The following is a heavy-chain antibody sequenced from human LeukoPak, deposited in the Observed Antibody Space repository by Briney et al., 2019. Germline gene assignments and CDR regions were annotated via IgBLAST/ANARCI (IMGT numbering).Heavy chain of an antibody. CDR2: ISGSGGST. J-gene: IGHJ4*02. CDR3: AKTPLGYCSSTSCPFDY. V-gene: IGHV3-23*01. CDR1: GFTFSSYW. D-gene: IGHD2-2*01. Sequence: GGSLRLSCAASGFTFSSYWMSWVRQAPGKGLEWVSAISGSGGSTYYADSVKGRFTISRDNSKNTLYLQMNSLRAEDTAVYYCAKTPLGYCSSTSCPFDYWGQGTLVTVSS.